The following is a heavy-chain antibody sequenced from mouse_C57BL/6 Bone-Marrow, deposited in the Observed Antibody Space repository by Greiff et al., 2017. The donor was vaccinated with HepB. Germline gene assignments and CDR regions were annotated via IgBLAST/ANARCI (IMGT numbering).Heavy chain of an antibody. Sequence: VQLKESGPGLAKPSQSLSLTCSVSGYSITCDYWNWIRTFPGNKLAYIGSISYSVCTYYNPSLKSQISIIRDTYKNQYYLQLNSMTTEDTATYYCARYDYYGSPYWYFDVWGTGTTVTVSS. CDR1: GYSITCDY. V-gene: IGHV3-8*01. CDR3: ARYDYYGSPYWYFDV. CDR2: ISYSVCT. D-gene: IGHD1-1*01. J-gene: IGHJ1*03.